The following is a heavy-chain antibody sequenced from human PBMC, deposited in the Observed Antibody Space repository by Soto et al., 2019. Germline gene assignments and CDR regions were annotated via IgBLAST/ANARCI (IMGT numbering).Heavy chain of an antibody. J-gene: IGHJ4*02. CDR3: AKALGYCSGGSCPRPFDY. D-gene: IGHD2-15*01. Sequence: GGSLRLSCAASGFTFSSYAMSWVRQAPGKGLEWVSAISGSGGSTYYADSVKGRFTISRDNSKNTLYLQMNSLRAEDTAVYYCAKALGYCSGGSCPRPFDYWGQGTLVTVSS. CDR1: GFTFSSYA. V-gene: IGHV3-23*01. CDR2: ISGSGGST.